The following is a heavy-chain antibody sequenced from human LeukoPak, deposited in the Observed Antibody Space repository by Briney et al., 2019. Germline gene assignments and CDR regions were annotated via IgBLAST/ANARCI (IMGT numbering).Heavy chain of an antibody. V-gene: IGHV4-34*01. CDR1: GGSITSYY. J-gene: IGHJ6*03. CDR3: ARQGGGIRVVPAAMGYYYMDV. Sequence: PSETLSLTCTVSGGSITSYYWSWIRQPPGKGLEWIGEINHSGSTNYNPSLKSRVTISVDTSKNQFSLKLSSVTAADTAVYYCARQGGGIRVVPAAMGYYYMDVWGKGTTVTISS. D-gene: IGHD2-2*01. CDR2: INHSGST.